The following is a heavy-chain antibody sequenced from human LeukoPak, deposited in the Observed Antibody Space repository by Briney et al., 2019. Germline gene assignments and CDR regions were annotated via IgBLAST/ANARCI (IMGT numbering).Heavy chain of an antibody. CDR3: ASMPPVGATTFFDY. J-gene: IGHJ4*02. CDR2: IYYSGST. Sequence: KPSETLSLTCTVSGGSISSSSYYWGWIRQPPGKGLEWIGSIYYSGSTYYNPSLKSRVTISVDTSKNQFSLKLSSVTAADTAVYYCASMPPVGATTFFDYWGQGTLVTVSS. CDR1: GGSISSSSYY. V-gene: IGHV4-39*07. D-gene: IGHD1-26*01.